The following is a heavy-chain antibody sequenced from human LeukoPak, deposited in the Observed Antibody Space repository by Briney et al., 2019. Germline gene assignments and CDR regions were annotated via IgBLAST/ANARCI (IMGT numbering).Heavy chain of an antibody. D-gene: IGHD1-14*01. CDR1: GRTFSTSG. Sequence: GGSLRLSCTTSGRTFSTSGFNWVRQAPGKGLEWVASIGPSGFDSNHEDPIKSRFITISVNANNYQYLQVDSFIAAAAAVDYCATETNGRHYDYWGEGTLLTVSS. CDR3: ATETNGRHYDY. V-gene: IGHV3-21*04. CDR2: IGPSGFDS. J-gene: IGHJ4*02.